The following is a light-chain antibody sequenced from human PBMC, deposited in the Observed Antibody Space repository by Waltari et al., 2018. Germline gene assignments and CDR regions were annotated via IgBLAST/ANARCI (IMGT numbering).Light chain of an antibody. V-gene: IGLV2-14*01. CDR1: SSDVGGYNY. CDR2: DVS. CDR3: SSYAGNNTYV. J-gene: IGLJ1*01. Sequence: QSALTQPASVSGSPGQSITISCTGTSSDVGGYNYVSWYQQHPGKAPELLIYDVSERPSGVSNRFSGSKSGNTASLTSSGVQAEDESDYYCSSYAGNNTYVFGPGTKVTVL.